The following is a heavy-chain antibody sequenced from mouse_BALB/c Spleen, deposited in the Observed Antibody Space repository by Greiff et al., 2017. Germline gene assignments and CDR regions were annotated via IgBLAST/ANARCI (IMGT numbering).Heavy chain of an antibody. CDR3: AREGNYDWFAY. Sequence: VQLQQPGAELVKPGASVKLSCKASGYTFTSYWMHWVKQRPGQGLEWIGEINPSNGRTNYNEKFKSKATLTVDKSSSTAYMQLSSLTSEDSAVYYCAREGNYDWFAYWGQGTLVTVSA. J-gene: IGHJ3*01. CDR2: INPSNGRT. V-gene: IGHV1S81*02. D-gene: IGHD2-4*01. CDR1: GYTFTSYW.